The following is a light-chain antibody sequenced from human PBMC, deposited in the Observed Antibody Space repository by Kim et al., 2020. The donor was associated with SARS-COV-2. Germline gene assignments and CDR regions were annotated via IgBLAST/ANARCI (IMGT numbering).Light chain of an antibody. J-gene: IGLJ3*02. Sequence: YGVHWYQQVPGTAPKLLIDGDTSRPSGVPARLFGSKSGTSASLAITGLQAEDEADYYCQSYDSSLSAWVFGGGTKVTVL. CDR1: YG. V-gene: IGLV1-40*01. CDR3: QSYDSSLSAWV. CDR2: GDT.